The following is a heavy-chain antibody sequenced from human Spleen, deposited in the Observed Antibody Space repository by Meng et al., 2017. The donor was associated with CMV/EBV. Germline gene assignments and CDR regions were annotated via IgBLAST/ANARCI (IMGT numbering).Heavy chain of an antibody. D-gene: IGHD6-13*01. CDR1: GFTFSSYA. Sequence: QVRLVESGGGVVQPGRSLRLSCAASGFTFSSYAMHWVRQAPGKGLEWVAVISYDGSNKYYADSVKGRFTISRDNSKNTLYLQMNSLRAEDTAVYYCASWQQLVPWGQGTLVTVSS. J-gene: IGHJ5*02. CDR3: ASWQQLVP. V-gene: IGHV3-30-3*01. CDR2: ISYDGSNK.